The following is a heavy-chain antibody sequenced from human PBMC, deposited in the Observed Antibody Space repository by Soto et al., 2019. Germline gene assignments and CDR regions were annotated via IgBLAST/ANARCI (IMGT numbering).Heavy chain of an antibody. J-gene: IGHJ4*01. Sequence: SETLSLTCAVYGGSFSGYYWSWIRQPPGKGLEWIGEIGHSGGTIYNPSLESRVAISEDSSNNQFSLKLNSVTAADTAVYYCARHGGYYLDYWGQGSPVTFCS. CDR2: IGHSGGT. CDR1: GGSFSGYY. D-gene: IGHD3-16*01. V-gene: IGHV4-34*01. CDR3: ARHGGYYLDY.